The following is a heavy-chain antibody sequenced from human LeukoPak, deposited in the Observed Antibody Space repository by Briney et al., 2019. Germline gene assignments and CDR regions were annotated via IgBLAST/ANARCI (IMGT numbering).Heavy chain of an antibody. V-gene: IGHV1-69*02. CDR3: ARVPSNYYDSSGYYGGFDP. J-gene: IGHJ5*02. Sequence: SVKVSCKASGGTFSSYTISWVRQAPGQGLEWMGRIIPILGIANYAQKFQGRVTITADKSASTAYMELSSLRSEDTAVYYCARVPSNYYDSSGYYGGFDPWGQGTLVTVSS. CDR1: GGTFSSYT. CDR2: IIPILGIA. D-gene: IGHD3-22*01.